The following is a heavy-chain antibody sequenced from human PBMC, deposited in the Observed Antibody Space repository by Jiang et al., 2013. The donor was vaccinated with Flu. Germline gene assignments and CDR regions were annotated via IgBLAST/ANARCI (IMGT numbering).Heavy chain of an antibody. Sequence: PSLKSRVTISVDTSKNQFSLKLSSVTAADTAVYYCARDISGGRRAPGYYFDYWGQGTLVTVSS. J-gene: IGHJ4*02. CDR3: ARDISGGRRAPGYYFDY. D-gene: IGHD3-10*01. V-gene: IGHV4-31*02.